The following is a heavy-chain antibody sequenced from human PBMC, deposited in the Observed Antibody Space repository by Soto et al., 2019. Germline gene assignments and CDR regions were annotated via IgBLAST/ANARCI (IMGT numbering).Heavy chain of an antibody. CDR2: IDPSDSYT. Sequence: EVQLVQSEAEVKKPGESLRISCKGSGYSFTGYWISWVRQMPGKGLEWMGRIDPSDSYTNYSPSFQGHVTISAVKSISTAYLQWSSLKASDTAMYYCARQVVGYCSGGSCTPFDYWGQGTLVTVSS. D-gene: IGHD2-15*01. CDR3: ARQVVGYCSGGSCTPFDY. J-gene: IGHJ4*02. V-gene: IGHV5-10-1*01. CDR1: GYSFTGYW.